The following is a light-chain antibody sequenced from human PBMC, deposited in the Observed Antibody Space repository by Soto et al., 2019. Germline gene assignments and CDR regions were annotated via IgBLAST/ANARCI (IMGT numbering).Light chain of an antibody. CDR3: AAWDDSLNGYV. CDR1: SSDIGKYNL. Sequence: QLVLTQPASVSGSPGQSITISCTGSSSDIGKYNLVSWYQQHSGNAPKLILYEVSRRPSGVPPRFTGSKSGTSASLAISGLQSEDEADYYCAAWDDSLNGYVFGTGTKLTVL. J-gene: IGLJ1*01. V-gene: IGLV2-14*02. CDR2: EVS.